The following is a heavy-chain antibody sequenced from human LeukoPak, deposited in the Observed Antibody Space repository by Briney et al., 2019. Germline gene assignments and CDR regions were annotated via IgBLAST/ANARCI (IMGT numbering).Heavy chain of an antibody. J-gene: IGHJ4*02. Sequence: GGSLRLSCAASEFNFGDYYMGWIRQAPGKGLEWVSHISSSSSYTKYADSVKGRFTISRDNARNSLYLQMNSLRAEDTAVYYCAKESSSAWSNFDCWGQGTLVTVSS. D-gene: IGHD6-19*01. CDR1: EFNFGDYY. V-gene: IGHV3-11*06. CDR2: ISSSSSYT. CDR3: AKESSSAWSNFDC.